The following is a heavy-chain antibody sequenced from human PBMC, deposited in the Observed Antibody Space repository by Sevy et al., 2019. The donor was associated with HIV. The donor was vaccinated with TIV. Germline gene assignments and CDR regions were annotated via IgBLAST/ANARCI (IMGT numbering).Heavy chain of an antibody. CDR3: AREGYGDFDFDY. J-gene: IGHJ4*02. D-gene: IGHD4-17*01. V-gene: IGHV3-30-3*01. Sequence: GGSLRLSCAASGFTFSSYAMHWVRQAPGKGLEWVAVISYDGGNKYYADSVKGRFTISRDNSKNTLYLQMNSLRAEDTAVYYCAREGYGDFDFDYWGQGTLVTVSS. CDR2: ISYDGGNK. CDR1: GFTFSSYA.